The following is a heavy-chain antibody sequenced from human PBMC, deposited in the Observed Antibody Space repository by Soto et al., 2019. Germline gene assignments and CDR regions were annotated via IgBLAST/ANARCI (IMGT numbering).Heavy chain of an antibody. D-gene: IGHD2-2*01. V-gene: IGHV3-30-3*01. CDR2: ISYDGSNK. Sequence: GGSLRLSCAASGFTFSSYAMHWVRQAPGKGLEWVAVISYDGSNKYYADSVKGRFTISRDNSKNTLYLQMNSLRAEDTAVYYCARDPLTSVVPAAIFYYNWNYNLDYWGQGTLVTVSS. CDR3: ARDPLTSVVPAAIFYYNWNYNLDY. J-gene: IGHJ4*02. CDR1: GFTFSSYA.